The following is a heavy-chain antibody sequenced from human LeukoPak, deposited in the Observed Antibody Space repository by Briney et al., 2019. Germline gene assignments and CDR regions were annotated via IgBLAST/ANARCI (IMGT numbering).Heavy chain of an antibody. CDR1: GYTFTVYY. CDR2: INPNSGGT. V-gene: IGHV1-2*02. J-gene: IGHJ3*02. Sequence: GASVNVSFKASGYTFTVYYMHWVRQAPGQGGEWMGWINPNSGGTNYAQKFQGRVTMTRDTSISTAYMELSRLRSDDTAVYYCARDRNHCSSTSCYRSDAFDIWGQGTMVTVSS. CDR3: ARDRNHCSSTSCYRSDAFDI. D-gene: IGHD2-2*01.